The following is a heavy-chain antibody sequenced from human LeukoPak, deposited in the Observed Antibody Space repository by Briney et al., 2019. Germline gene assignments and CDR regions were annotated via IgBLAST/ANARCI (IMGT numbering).Heavy chain of an antibody. V-gene: IGHV4-39*07. CDR3: ARGPYDSSGYYYDY. Sequence: SETLSLTCTVSGGSISSSSYYWGWIRQPPGKGLEWIGSIYYSGSTYYNPSLKSRVTISVDTSKNQFSLKLSSVTAADTAVYYCARGPYDSSGYYYDYWGQGTLVTVSS. D-gene: IGHD3-22*01. J-gene: IGHJ4*02. CDR1: GGSISSSSYY. CDR2: IYYSGST.